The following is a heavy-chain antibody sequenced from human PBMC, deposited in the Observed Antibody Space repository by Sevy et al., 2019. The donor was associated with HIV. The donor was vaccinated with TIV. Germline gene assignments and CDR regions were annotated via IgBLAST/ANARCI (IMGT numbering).Heavy chain of an antibody. V-gene: IGHV1-69*13. CDR3: AGEPADSYGFI. CDR2: IIPIFGTA. D-gene: IGHD5-18*01. J-gene: IGHJ4*02. CDR1: GGTFSSYA. Sequence: ASVKVSCKASGGTFSSYAISWVRQAPGQGLEWMGGIIPIFGTANYAQKFQGRVTITADESTSTAYMVLSSLRSEDTAVYYCAGEPADSYGFIWGQGTLVTVSS.